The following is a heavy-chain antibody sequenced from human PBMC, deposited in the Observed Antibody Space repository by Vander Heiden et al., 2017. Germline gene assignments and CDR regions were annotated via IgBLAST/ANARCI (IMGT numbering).Heavy chain of an antibody. CDR1: GGSFSGYY. CDR3: ARIKNRTRRGSSSYYYYYGMDV. Sequence: QVQLQQWGAGLLKPSETLSLTCAVYGGSFSGYYWSWIRQPPGKGLEWIGEINHSGSTNYNPSLKSRVTISVDTSKNQFSLKLSSVTAADTAVYYCARIKNRTRRGSSSYYYYYGMDVWGQGTTVTVSS. V-gene: IGHV4-34*01. J-gene: IGHJ6*02. D-gene: IGHD6-6*01. CDR2: INHSGST.